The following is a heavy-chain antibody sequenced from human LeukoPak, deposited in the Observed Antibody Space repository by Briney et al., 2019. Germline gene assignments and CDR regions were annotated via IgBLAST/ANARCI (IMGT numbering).Heavy chain of an antibody. V-gene: IGHV3-23*01. D-gene: IGHD3-9*01. CDR1: GFSFSISA. J-gene: IGHJ4*02. CDR3: AKGSESNYDILTGYYTPYYFDF. Sequence: GGSLRLSCAASGFSFSISAMSWVRQAPGKGLEWVSGISDSGGSKDYADSVKGRFTISRDNSKNILYLQMNSLRADDTAVYYCAKGSESNYDILTGYYTPYYFDFWGQGTLVSVSS. CDR2: ISDSGGSK.